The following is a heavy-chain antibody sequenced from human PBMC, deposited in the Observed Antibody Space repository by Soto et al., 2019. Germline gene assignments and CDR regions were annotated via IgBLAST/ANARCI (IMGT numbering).Heavy chain of an antibody. CDR1: GYTFTSYY. D-gene: IGHD2-15*01. V-gene: IGHV1-46*04. J-gene: IGHJ6*02. Sequence: QVQLVQSGAEVKKPGASVKVSCKASGYTFTSYYMHWVRQAPGQGLEWMGIINPSGGSTSYAQKLQGRVTMTRDTSTSTVYMELSSLRSEDTAVYYCARDCPIVVVVAATGYYYYGMDVWGQGTTVTVSS. CDR2: INPSGGST. CDR3: ARDCPIVVVVAATGYYYYGMDV.